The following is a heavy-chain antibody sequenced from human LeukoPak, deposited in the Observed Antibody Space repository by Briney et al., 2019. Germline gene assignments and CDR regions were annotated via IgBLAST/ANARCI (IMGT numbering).Heavy chain of an antibody. V-gene: IGHV4-31*03. Sequence: SQTLSLTCTVSGGSISSGGYYWSWIRQHPGKGLEWIGYIYYSGSTYYNPSLKSRVTISVDTSKNQFSLKLSSVTAADTAMYYCAIWGYYDSSGPLYFDYWGQGTLVTVSS. J-gene: IGHJ4*02. CDR3: AIWGYYDSSGPLYFDY. CDR1: GGSISSGGYY. D-gene: IGHD3-22*01. CDR2: IYYSGST.